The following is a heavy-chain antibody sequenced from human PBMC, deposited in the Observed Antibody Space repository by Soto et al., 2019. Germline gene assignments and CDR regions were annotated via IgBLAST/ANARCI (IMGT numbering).Heavy chain of an antibody. CDR3: ARDDIVVVQGYYYGMDV. Sequence: QVQLVQSGAEVKKPGASVKVSCKASGYTFTNYGISWVRQAPGQGLEWMGWISAYNGNTNYAQKLQGRVTMTTDTSTSTAYMELRSLRSDETAVYYCARDDIVVVQGYYYGMDVWGQGTTVTVSS. V-gene: IGHV1-18*01. D-gene: IGHD2-2*01. CDR1: GYTFTNYG. CDR2: ISAYNGNT. J-gene: IGHJ6*02.